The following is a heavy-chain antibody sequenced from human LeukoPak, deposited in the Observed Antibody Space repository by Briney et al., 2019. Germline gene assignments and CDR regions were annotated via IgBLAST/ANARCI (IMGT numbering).Heavy chain of an antibody. V-gene: IGHV4-59*12. CDR3: ARGGGYSGYDHFDY. Sequence: SETLSLTCTVSGGSISSYYWSWIRQPPGKGLEWIGYIHYSGSTYYNPSLKSRVTISVDTSKNQFSLKLSSVTAADTAVYYCARGGGYSGYDHFDYWGQGTLVTVSS. CDR1: GGSISSYY. D-gene: IGHD5-12*01. CDR2: IHYSGST. J-gene: IGHJ4*02.